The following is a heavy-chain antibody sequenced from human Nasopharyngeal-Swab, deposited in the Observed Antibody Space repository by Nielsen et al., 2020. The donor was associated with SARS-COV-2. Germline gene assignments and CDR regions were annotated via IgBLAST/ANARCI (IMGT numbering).Heavy chain of an antibody. CDR2: INHSGST. J-gene: IGHJ5*02. D-gene: IGHD6-13*01. CDR3: ARGRQGQQLVGGHWFDP. Sequence: GSLRLSCAVYGGSFSGYYWSWIRQPPGKGLEWIGEINHSGSTNYNPSLKSRVTISVDTSKNQFSLKLSSVTAADTAVYYCARGRQGQQLVGGHWFDPWGQGTLVTVSS. V-gene: IGHV4-34*01. CDR1: GGSFSGYY.